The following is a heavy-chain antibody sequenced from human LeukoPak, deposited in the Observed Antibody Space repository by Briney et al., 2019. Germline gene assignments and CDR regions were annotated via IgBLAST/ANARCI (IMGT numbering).Heavy chain of an antibody. CDR2: ISAYNGNT. J-gene: IGHJ2*01. Sequence: GASVKVSCKASGYTFTSYGISWVRQAPGQGLEWMGWISAYNGNTNYAQKLQGRVTMTTDTSTSTAYMELRSLRSDHTAVYYCARVGGYYPSHWYFDLWGRGTLVTVSS. D-gene: IGHD3-22*01. CDR3: ARVGGYYPSHWYFDL. V-gene: IGHV1-18*01. CDR1: GYTFTSYG.